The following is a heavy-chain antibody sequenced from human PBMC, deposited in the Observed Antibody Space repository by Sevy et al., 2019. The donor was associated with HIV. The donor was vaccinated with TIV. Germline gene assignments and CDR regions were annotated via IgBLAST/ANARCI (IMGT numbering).Heavy chain of an antibody. CDR3: ARDVRGEGMRPGVLDY. Sequence: GGSLRLSCAASGFTFSDFGMQWVRQAPGKGLQWVAVIWNDGSNKYYADSVKARFTTSGDNSSNTLYLQMNSLRAEDTAVYYCARDVRGEGMRPGVLDYWGQGTLVTVSS. D-gene: IGHD3-10*02. CDR1: GFTFSDFG. J-gene: IGHJ4*02. V-gene: IGHV3-33*01. CDR2: IWNDGSNK.